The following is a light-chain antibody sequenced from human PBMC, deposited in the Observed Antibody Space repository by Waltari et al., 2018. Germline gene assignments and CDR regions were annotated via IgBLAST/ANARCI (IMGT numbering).Light chain of an antibody. CDR1: SSNIGATFY. V-gene: IGLV1-40*01. CDR3: QSYEGGSWV. J-gene: IGLJ3*02. Sequence: QSVLTQPTSVSGAPGQRVTITCTGNSSNIGATFYVHWYQQLPRAAPKLLIYGDINRSAGVPDRFSASKSGTSASLAITGLQAEDEADYYCQSYEGGSWVFGGGTRLTVL. CDR2: GDI.